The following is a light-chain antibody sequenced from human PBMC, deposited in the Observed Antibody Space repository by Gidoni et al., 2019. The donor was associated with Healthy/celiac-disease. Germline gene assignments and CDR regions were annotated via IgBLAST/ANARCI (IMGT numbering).Light chain of an antibody. Sequence: QSALTQPRSVHGPHGQSVTITCTGTSSDVGGNNYVSWYQQHPGKAPKLMIYDVSKRPSGGPDRFSGSKSGNTASLTISVLQAEDEADYYCCSYAGSYTFYVFGTGTKVTVL. V-gene: IGLV2-11*01. CDR2: DVS. J-gene: IGLJ1*01. CDR3: CSYAGSYTFYV. CDR1: SSDVGGNNY.